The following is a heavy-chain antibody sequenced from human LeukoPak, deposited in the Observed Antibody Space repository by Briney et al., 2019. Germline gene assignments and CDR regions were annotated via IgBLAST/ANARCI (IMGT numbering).Heavy chain of an antibody. D-gene: IGHD6-19*01. Sequence: GGSLRLSCAASGFTFSNAWMSWVRQAPGKGLEWVGRIKSKTDGGTTDYAAPVKGRFTIPRDDSKNTLYLQMNSLRAEDTAVYYCAKRGDSSGWYSSPFSWGQGTLVTVSS. CDR3: AKRGDSSGWYSSPFS. J-gene: IGHJ4*02. CDR2: IKSKTDGGTT. V-gene: IGHV3-15*01. CDR1: GFTFSNAW.